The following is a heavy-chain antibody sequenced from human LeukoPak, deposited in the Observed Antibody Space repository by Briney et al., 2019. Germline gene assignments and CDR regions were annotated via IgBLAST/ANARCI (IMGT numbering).Heavy chain of an antibody. D-gene: IGHD1-26*01. CDR2: ISGSSYYI. CDR1: GFTFSTCS. V-gene: IGHV3-21*01. J-gene: IGHJ4*02. CDR3: VSGTIVGARGADN. Sequence: GGSLRLSCAASGFTFSTCSMKWVRQAPGKALEWVSSISGSSYYIYYADSVKGRFTISRDNANNLLYLQMNSLRAEDTAVYYCVSGTIVGARGADNWGQGTLVTVSS.